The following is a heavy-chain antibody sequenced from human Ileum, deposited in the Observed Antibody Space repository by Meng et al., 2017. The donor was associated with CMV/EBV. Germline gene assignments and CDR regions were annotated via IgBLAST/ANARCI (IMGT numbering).Heavy chain of an antibody. V-gene: IGHV3-15*01. Sequence: NAWMSWGRQAPGKGLEWVGRVKPFSDGGTADYAAPVKGRFTISRDDSQNTLYLQMNTLRTEDTAVYYCTTQNRYYYDTNDFYSYFDYWGQGALVTVSS. J-gene: IGHJ4*02. D-gene: IGHD3-22*01. CDR3: TTQNRYYYDTNDFYSYFDY. CDR1: NAW. CDR2: VKPFSDGGTA.